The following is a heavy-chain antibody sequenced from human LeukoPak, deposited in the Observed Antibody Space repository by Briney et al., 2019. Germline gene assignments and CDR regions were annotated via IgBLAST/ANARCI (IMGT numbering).Heavy chain of an antibody. CDR3: ARHSTTVTPRNFDY. CDR1: GCSFTNYW. J-gene: IGHJ4*02. CDR2: IYPGDSDT. D-gene: IGHD4-17*01. V-gene: IGHV5-51*01. Sequence: GESLKISGKGSGCSFTNYWIGWVRQMPGKGLEWMGIIYPGDSDTRYSPSFQGQVTISADKSITTAYLQWGSLKASDTAMYYCARHSTTVTPRNFDYWGQGTLVTVSS.